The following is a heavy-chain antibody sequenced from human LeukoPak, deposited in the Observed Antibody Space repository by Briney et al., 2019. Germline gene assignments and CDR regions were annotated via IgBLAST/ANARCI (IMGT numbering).Heavy chain of an antibody. CDR2: IYYSGST. V-gene: IGHV4-59*08. D-gene: IGHD3-22*01. CDR1: GGSISSYY. CDR3: ARRTYYYDSSGYYYYYIDV. Sequence: SETLSLTCTVAGGSISSYYSSWIRQPPGKGLEWIGYIYYSGSTNYNPSLKSRVTISVDTSKNHFSLKLSSVTAADTAVYYCARRTYYYDSSGYYYYYIDVWGKGTTVTVSS. J-gene: IGHJ6*03.